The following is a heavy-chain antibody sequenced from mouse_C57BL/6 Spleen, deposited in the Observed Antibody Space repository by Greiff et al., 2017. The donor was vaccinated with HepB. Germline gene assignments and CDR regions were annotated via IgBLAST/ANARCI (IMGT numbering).Heavy chain of an antibody. CDR3: ARGLRGFDY. Sequence: QVQLQQPGAELVMPGASVKLSCKASGYTFTSYWMHWVKQRPGQGLEWIGEIDPSDSYTNYNQKFKGKSTLTVDKSSSTAYMQLSSLTSEYSAVYYCARGLRGFDYWGQGTTLTVSS. V-gene: IGHV1-69*01. CDR1: GYTFTSYW. J-gene: IGHJ2*01. CDR2: IDPSDSYT. D-gene: IGHD2-4*01.